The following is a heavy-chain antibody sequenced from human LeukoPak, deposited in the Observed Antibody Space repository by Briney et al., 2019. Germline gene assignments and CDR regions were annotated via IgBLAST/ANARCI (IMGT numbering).Heavy chain of an antibody. J-gene: IGHJ4*02. Sequence: GGSLRLSCAASGFTSSSYAMHWVRQAPGKGLEWVAVISYDGSKYYADSVKGRFTISRDNSKNTLYLQMNSLRAEDTAVYYCARDARLGYCSSTSCYAYYFDYWGQGTLVTVSS. CDR2: ISYDGSK. CDR1: GFTSSSYA. CDR3: ARDARLGYCSSTSCYAYYFDY. V-gene: IGHV3-30*04. D-gene: IGHD2-2*01.